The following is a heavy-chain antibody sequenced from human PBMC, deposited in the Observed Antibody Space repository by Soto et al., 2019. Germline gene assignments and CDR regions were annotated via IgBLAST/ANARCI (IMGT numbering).Heavy chain of an antibody. CDR3: ARLRCGWGCAHYYGMDV. CDR1: GGSISSSSYY. Sequence: SETLSLTCTVSGGSISSSSYYWGWIRQPPGKGLEWIGSIYYSGSTYYNPSLKSRVTISVDTSKNQFSLKLSSVTAADTAVYYCARLRCGWGCAHYYGMDVWGQGTKVTVS. J-gene: IGHJ6*02. V-gene: IGHV4-39*01. CDR2: IYYSGST. D-gene: IGHD6-19*01.